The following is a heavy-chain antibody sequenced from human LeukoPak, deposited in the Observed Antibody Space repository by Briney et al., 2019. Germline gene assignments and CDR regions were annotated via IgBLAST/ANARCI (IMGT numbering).Heavy chain of an antibody. CDR2: ISSSGNTI. CDR1: GFTFGDYY. Sequence: PGGSLRLSCAASGFTFGDYYMGWIRQAPGKGLEWVSYISSSGNTIYYADSVKGRFTISRDNAKNSLYLQMNSLRAEDTAVYYCARDRVGDYCSSTSCSRADYYYYMDVWGKGTTVTVSS. J-gene: IGHJ6*03. D-gene: IGHD2-2*01. CDR3: ARDRVGDYCSSTSCSRADYYYYMDV. V-gene: IGHV3-11*04.